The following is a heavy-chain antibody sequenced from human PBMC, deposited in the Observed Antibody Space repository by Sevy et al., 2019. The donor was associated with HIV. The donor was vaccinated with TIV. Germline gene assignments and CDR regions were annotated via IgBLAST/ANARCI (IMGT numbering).Heavy chain of an antibody. CDR2: ISGSGGST. J-gene: IGHJ4*02. CDR1: GFTFSSYA. CDR3: AKEGDSSGWYGGAYYFDY. D-gene: IGHD6-19*01. Sequence: GGSLRLSCAASGFTFSSYAMSWVRQAPGKGLELVSAISGSGGSTYYADSVKGRFTISRDNSKNTLYLQMNSLRAEDTAVYYCAKEGDSSGWYGGAYYFDYWGQGTLVTVSS. V-gene: IGHV3-23*01.